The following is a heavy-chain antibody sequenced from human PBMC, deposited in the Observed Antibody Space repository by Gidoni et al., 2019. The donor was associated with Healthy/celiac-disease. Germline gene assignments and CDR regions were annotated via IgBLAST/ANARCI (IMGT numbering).Heavy chain of an antibody. V-gene: IGHV1-69*01. J-gene: IGHJ5*02. D-gene: IGHD3-16*02. Sequence: QVQLVQSGAEVKKPGSSVKVSCKASGGTFSSYAISWVRQAPGQGLEWMGGIIPIFGTANYAQKFQGGVTITADESTSTAYMELSSLRSEDTAVYYCAREFHGPPYYDYVWGSYRFSGWFDPWGQGTLVTVSS. CDR3: AREFHGPPYYDYVWGSYRFSGWFDP. CDR1: GGTFSSYA. CDR2: IIPIFGTA.